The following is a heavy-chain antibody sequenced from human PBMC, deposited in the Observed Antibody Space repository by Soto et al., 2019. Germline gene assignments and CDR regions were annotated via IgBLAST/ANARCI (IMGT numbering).Heavy chain of an antibody. CDR3: ARGPLLWGDV. CDR2: INAGNGNT. CDR1: GYTFTNYA. Sequence: QVQLVQSGAEVKKPGASVKVSCKASGYTFTNYAMHWVRQAPGQRLEWMGWINAGNGNTKYSQKFQGRVTITRDTSASTAYMELSSLRYEYTAVYYCARGPLLWGDVWGQGTTVTVSS. D-gene: IGHD3-10*01. V-gene: IGHV1-3*01. J-gene: IGHJ6*02.